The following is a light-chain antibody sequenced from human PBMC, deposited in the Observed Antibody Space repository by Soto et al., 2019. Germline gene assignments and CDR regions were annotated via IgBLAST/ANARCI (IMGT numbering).Light chain of an antibody. CDR3: QPHGNPRIT. V-gene: IGKV3-20*01. J-gene: IGKJ5*01. CDR1: QSVRNNY. Sequence: ETVLTQSPGTLSLSPGERATLSCRASQSVRNNYLAWYQQKPGQAPRLLISGASSRAAGIPDRFSGSGSETDCTLTICRLEPEDVALYFCQPHGNPRITFGQGTRLDIK. CDR2: GAS.